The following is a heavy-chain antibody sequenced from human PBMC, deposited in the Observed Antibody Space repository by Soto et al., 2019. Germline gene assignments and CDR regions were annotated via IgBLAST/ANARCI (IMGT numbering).Heavy chain of an antibody. D-gene: IGHD6-19*01. J-gene: IGHJ4*02. CDR1: GFTFSSYE. CDR3: AKDGNWLDVFLDL. Sequence: WGSLRLSCAASGFTFSSYEMNWVRQAPGKGLEWVAISSTSGRSTYHADSVRGRFTISRDNSKNTLYLHMTNLRAEDTAVYYCAKDGNWLDVFLDLWGQGTPVTVSS. CDR2: SSTSGRST. V-gene: IGHV3-23*01.